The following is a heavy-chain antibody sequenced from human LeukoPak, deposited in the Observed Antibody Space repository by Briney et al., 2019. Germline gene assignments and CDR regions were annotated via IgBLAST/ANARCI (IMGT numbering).Heavy chain of an antibody. D-gene: IGHD6-13*01. V-gene: IGHV4-34*01. CDR2: INHSAST. Sequence: PSETLSLTCAVYSGPFRGDSWSWIRQPPGKGLEWIGEINHSASTNYNPSLKSRVTISVDTSKNQFSLNLTSVTAADTAVYYCRTEGLAATGTQWHAVDIWGQGAMVTVSS. CDR1: SGPFRGDS. CDR3: RTEGLAATGTQWHAVDI. J-gene: IGHJ3*02.